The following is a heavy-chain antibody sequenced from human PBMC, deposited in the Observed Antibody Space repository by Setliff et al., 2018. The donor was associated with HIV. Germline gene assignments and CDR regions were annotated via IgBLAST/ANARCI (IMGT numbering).Heavy chain of an antibody. V-gene: IGHV4-31*03. CDR3: ARGTTSITFDY. J-gene: IGHJ4*02. Sequence: SETLSLTCNVSDSSFSSSIYYWTWIRQQPGKGLEWIGYISYSGSTYYNPSLKSRLTMSIDTSKSHFSLNLNSVTAADTAVYYCARGTTSITFDYWSQGTLVTVSS. CDR2: ISYSGST. D-gene: IGHD1-1*01. CDR1: DSSFSSSIYY.